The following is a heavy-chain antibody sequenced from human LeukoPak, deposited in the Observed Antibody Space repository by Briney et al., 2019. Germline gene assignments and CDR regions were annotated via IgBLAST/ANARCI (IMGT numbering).Heavy chain of an antibody. CDR2: FDPEDGET. Sequence: ASVKVSCKVSGYTLTELSMHWVRQAPGKVLEWMGGFDPEDGETIYAQKFQGRVTMTKDTSTDTAYMELSSLRSEDTAVYYCATGITMIVPDYWGQGTLVTVSS. J-gene: IGHJ4*02. V-gene: IGHV1-24*01. CDR1: GYTLTELS. D-gene: IGHD3-22*01. CDR3: ATGITMIVPDY.